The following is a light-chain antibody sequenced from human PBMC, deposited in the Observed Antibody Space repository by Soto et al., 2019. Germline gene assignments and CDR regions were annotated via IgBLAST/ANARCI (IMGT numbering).Light chain of an antibody. CDR1: QSVSSN. V-gene: IGKV3-15*01. CDR3: QRYYNTPLT. J-gene: IGKJ3*01. Sequence: EIVMTQSPATLSVSPGERATLSCRASQSVSSNLAWYQQKPGQAPRLLIYGASTRATGIPARFSGSGSGTDFTLTISSLQAEDVAVYYCQRYYNTPLTFGPGTKVDIK. CDR2: GAS.